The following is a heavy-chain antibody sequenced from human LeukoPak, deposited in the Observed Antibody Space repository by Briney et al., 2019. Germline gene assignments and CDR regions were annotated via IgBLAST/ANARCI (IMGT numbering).Heavy chain of an antibody. D-gene: IGHD2-15*01. CDR2: IKQDGSEK. Sequence: QPGGSLRLSCAASGFTFSSYWMSWVRQAPGKGLEWVANIKQDGSEKYYVDSVKGRFTISRDNAKNSLYLQTNSLRAEDTAVYYCAATWEWWPGGYMDVWGKGTTVTISS. J-gene: IGHJ6*03. CDR1: GFTFSSYW. V-gene: IGHV3-7*01. CDR3: AATWEWWPGGYMDV.